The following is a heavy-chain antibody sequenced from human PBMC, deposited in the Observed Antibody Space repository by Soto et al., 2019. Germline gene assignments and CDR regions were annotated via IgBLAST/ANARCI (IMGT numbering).Heavy chain of an antibody. V-gene: IGHV4-34*01. CDR3: ARGLNIVVVPAAINVPNWFDP. CDR1: GGSFSGYY. J-gene: IGHJ5*02. Sequence: PSETLSLTCAFYGGSFSGYYWSWIRQPPGKGLEWIGEINHSGSTNYNPSLKSRVTISVDTSKNQFSLKLSSVTAADTAVYYCARGLNIVVVPAAINVPNWFDPWGQGTLVTVSS. D-gene: IGHD2-2*01. CDR2: INHSGST.